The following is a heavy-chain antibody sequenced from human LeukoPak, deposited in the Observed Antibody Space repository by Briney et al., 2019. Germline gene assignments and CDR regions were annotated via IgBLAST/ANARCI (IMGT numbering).Heavy chain of an antibody. Sequence: SETLSLTCLVSGDSISSYCWSWIRQPAGKGLEWIGRIYSGGTSGRVYTAGSTTYNPSLKSRVTMSVDKSKNQFSLWLTSVTAADTAVYYCARERSGVVTAKGWFDPWGQGTLVIVSS. CDR2: IYSGGTSGRVYTAGST. V-gene: IGHV4-4*07. CDR1: GDSISSYC. CDR3: ARERSGVVTAKGWFDP. D-gene: IGHD2-21*02. J-gene: IGHJ5*02.